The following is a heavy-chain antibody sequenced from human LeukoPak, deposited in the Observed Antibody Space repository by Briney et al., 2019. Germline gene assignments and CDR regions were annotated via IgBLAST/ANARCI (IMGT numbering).Heavy chain of an antibody. CDR3: ATDFYDST. CDR2: IRSNSDGGTI. J-gene: IGHJ5*02. V-gene: IGHV3-15*07. CDR1: GFTFSNAW. D-gene: IGHD3-22*01. Sequence: GGSLRLSCATSGFTFSNAWMNWVRQAPGKGLEWVGRIRSNSDGGTIDYAAPVKGRFTLSRNDSKTTLYLQMNSLQTEDTAVYYCATDFYDSTWGQGTLVTVSS.